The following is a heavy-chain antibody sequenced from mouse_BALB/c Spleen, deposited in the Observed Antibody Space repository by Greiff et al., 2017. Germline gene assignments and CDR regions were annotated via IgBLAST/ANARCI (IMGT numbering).Heavy chain of an antibody. J-gene: IGHJ3*01. D-gene: IGHD1-1*01. V-gene: IGHV5-6*01. CDR2: ISSGGSYT. Sequence: EVHLVESGGDLVKPGGSLKLSCAASGFTFSSYGMSWVRQTPDKRLEWVATISSGGSYTYYPDSVKGRFTISRDNAKNTLYLQMSSLKSEDTAMYYCAKYGSSSAWFAYWGQGTLVTVSA. CDR3: AKYGSSSAWFAY. CDR1: GFTFSSYG.